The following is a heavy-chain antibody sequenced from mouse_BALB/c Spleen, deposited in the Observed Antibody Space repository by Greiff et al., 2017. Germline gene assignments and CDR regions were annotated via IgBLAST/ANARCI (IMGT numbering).Heavy chain of an antibody. CDR3: ARGIYDGYWDFDY. CDR1: GFTFSDYY. J-gene: IGHJ2*01. CDR2: ISDGGSYT. D-gene: IGHD2-3*01. V-gene: IGHV5-4*02. Sequence: EVKLVESGGGLVQPGGSRKLSCAASGFTFSDYYMYWVRQTPEKRLEWVATISDGGSYTYYPDSVKGRFTISRDNAKNNLYLQMSSLKSEDTAMYYCARGIYDGYWDFDYWGQGTTLTVSS.